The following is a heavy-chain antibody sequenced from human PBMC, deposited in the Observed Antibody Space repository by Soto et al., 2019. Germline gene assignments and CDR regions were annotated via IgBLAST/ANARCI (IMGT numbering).Heavy chain of an antibody. CDR3: ARQWELLTAINWSDP. D-gene: IGHD1-26*01. CDR1: GFTFSSYS. CDR2: ISSSSRYI. Sequence: EVQLVESGGGLVKPGGSLRLSCAASGFTFSSYSMNWVRHAPGKGLEWVSSISSSSRYIYYADSVKGRFTISRDNGKNSLYLQMNSLRAEDTAVYYCARQWELLTAINWSDPWGQGTLVTVSS. V-gene: IGHV3-21*01. J-gene: IGHJ5*02.